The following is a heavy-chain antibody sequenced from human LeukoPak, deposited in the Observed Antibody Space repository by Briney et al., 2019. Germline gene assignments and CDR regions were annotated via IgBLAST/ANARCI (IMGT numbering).Heavy chain of an antibody. CDR1: GNSISSGYD. J-gene: IGHJ4*02. Sequence: SETLSLTCTVSGNSISSGYDWGWIRQPPGKGLEWIGIIYHTGTTYYNSSLKSRVTISVDTSKNQFSLKLNFVTAADTAVYYCARKGRGPYGSVNGYFNYWGQGTLVTVSS. V-gene: IGHV4-38-2*02. CDR3: ARKGRGPYGSVNGYFNY. CDR2: IYHTGTT. D-gene: IGHD3-10*01.